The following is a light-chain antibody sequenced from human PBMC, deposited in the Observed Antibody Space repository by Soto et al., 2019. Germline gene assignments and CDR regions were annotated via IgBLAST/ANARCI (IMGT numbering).Light chain of an antibody. V-gene: IGLV2-14*01. CDR1: SSDVGGYNY. J-gene: IGLJ2*01. CDR2: DVN. CDR3: SSYTGSNTLVV. Sequence: QSALTQPASVSGSPGQSITISCTGTSSDVGGYNYVSWYQQHPGKAPKLMIYDVNDRPSGVSNRFSGSKSGNTASLTISGLQAEEEADYYCSSYTGSNTLVVFGGGTKLTVL.